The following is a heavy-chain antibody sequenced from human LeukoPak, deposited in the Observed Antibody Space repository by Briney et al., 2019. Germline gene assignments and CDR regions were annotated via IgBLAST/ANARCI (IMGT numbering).Heavy chain of an antibody. CDR3: AIDVLLWFGELPHDAFDI. CDR1: GFTVSSNY. Sequence: GGSLRLSCAASGFTVSSNYMNWVRQAPGKGLEWVSVMYRGGSTFYGDSVKGRFTISRDNTMNTLYFQMNSLRVDDTAVYYCAIDVLLWFGELPHDAFDIWGQGTMVTVSS. D-gene: IGHD3-10*01. J-gene: IGHJ3*02. V-gene: IGHV3-66*01. CDR2: MYRGGST.